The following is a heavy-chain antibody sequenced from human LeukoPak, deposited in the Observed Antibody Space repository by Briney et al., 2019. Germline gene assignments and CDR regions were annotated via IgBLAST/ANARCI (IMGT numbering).Heavy chain of an antibody. D-gene: IGHD5-18*01. CDR2: IYTSGSA. CDR1: GGSISSGSYY. Sequence: SETLSLTCTVSGGSISSGSYYWSWIRQPAGKGLEWIGRIYTSGSANYNPSLKSRVTISVDTSKNQFSLKLSSVTAADTAVYYCAKVGYSYGFYYYMDVWGKGTTVTVSS. J-gene: IGHJ6*03. CDR3: AKVGYSYGFYYYMDV. V-gene: IGHV4-61*02.